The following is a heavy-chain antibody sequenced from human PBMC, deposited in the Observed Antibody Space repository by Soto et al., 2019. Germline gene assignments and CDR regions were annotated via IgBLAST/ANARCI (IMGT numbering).Heavy chain of an antibody. Sequence: EVQLVESGGGLVQPGGSLRLSCAAYGFTFGRDWMSWVRQAPGKGLEWVANIKEDGSEKYYVDSVKGRFTISRDNAKNSLHLQMNSLSAEDTAVYYCARERYSDWFFVFDIWGQGTMVTVAS. CDR2: IKEDGSEK. J-gene: IGHJ3*02. D-gene: IGHD3-9*01. CDR1: GFTFGRDW. V-gene: IGHV3-7*04. CDR3: ARERYSDWFFVFDI.